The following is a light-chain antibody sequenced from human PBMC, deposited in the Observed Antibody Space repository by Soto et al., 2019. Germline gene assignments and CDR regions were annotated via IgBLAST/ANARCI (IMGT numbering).Light chain of an antibody. V-gene: IGKV3D-20*02. CDR2: GAS. Sequence: EIVLTQSPGTLSLSPWEIATLSCRASQSVSSSYLACYQQKPGQAPRFLIYGASTRATGIPARFSGSGSGTEFTLTISSLQPDDFAVYYCQQRSNWPGTFGPGTKVDIK. CDR3: QQRSNWPGT. J-gene: IGKJ3*01. CDR1: QSVSSSY.